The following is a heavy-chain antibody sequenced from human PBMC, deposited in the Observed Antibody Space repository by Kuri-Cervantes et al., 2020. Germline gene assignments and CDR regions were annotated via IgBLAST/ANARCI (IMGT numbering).Heavy chain of an antibody. CDR1: GFSFRNYG. J-gene: IGHJ4*02. V-gene: IGHV3-30*18. D-gene: IGHD5-24*01. CDR3: AKDEDGNGYRVYFDY. Sequence: GESLKISCAASGFSFRNYGIHWVRQAPGKGLEWVAVISYDGSNKYYADSVKGRFTISRDNSKNTLYLQMNSLRAEDTAVYYCAKDEDGNGYRVYFDYWGQGTLVTVSS. CDR2: ISYDGSNK.